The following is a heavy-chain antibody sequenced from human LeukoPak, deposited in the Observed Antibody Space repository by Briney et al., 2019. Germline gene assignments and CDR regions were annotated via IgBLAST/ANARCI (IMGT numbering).Heavy chain of an antibody. CDR1: GFTFSSYG. Sequence: PGGSLRLSCAASGFTFSSYGMHWVRQAPGKGLEWVAFIRYDGSNKYYADSVKGRFTISRDNSKNTLYLQMNSLRAEDTAVYYCAKATMVRGVTPFDYWGQGTLVTVSS. CDR2: IRYDGSNK. D-gene: IGHD3-10*01. V-gene: IGHV3-30*02. CDR3: AKATMVRGVTPFDY. J-gene: IGHJ4*02.